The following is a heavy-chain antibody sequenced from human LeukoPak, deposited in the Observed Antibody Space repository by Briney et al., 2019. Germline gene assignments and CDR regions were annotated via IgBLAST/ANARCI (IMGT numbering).Heavy chain of an antibody. V-gene: IGHV1-69*13. CDR3: ARGDSVPLGGGNLLRVLYFND. J-gene: IGHJ1*01. CDR1: GYTFTSYD. D-gene: IGHD4-23*01. CDR2: IIPMFGST. Sequence: SVKVSCKASGYTFTSYDINWVRQATGQGLEWIGGIIPMFGSTDYAQKFQGRLTITADESTTTAYLELSSLRSEDTAVYYCARGDSVPLGGGNLLRVLYFNDWGQGTLVAVSS.